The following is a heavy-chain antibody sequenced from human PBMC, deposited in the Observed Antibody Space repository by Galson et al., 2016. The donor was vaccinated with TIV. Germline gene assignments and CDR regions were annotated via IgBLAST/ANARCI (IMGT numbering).Heavy chain of an antibody. CDR2: MNPDSGTT. CDR1: GYIFTNFY. Sequence: SVKVSCKASGYIFTNFYLHWVRQAPGQGLEWMGIMNPDSGTTTYAQKFQGRITMTRDTSKNQFSLRLSSVTAADTAIYYCARDFGMTLARGVLSWFDLWGQGTLVTVAS. CDR3: ARDFGMTLARGVLSWFDL. D-gene: IGHD3-10*01. J-gene: IGHJ5*02. V-gene: IGHV1-46*01.